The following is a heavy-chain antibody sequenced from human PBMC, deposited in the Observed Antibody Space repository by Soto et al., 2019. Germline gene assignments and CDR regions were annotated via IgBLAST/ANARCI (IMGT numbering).Heavy chain of an antibody. CDR2: INHSGST. CDR3: ARGPGNMVRRFPFDY. V-gene: IGHV4-34*01. J-gene: IGHJ4*02. Sequence: QVQLQQWGAGLLKPSETLSLTCAVYGGSFSGYYWSWIRQPPGKGLEWIGEINHSGSTNYNPSLKSRVTISVDTSKNQFSLKLSSVTAADTAVYYCARGPGNMVRRFPFDYWGQGTLITVSS. D-gene: IGHD3-10*01. CDR1: GGSFSGYY.